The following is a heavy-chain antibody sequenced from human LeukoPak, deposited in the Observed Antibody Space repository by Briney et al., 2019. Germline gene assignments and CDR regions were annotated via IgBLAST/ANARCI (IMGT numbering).Heavy chain of an antibody. CDR2: IKGKTDGGTR. CDR1: GFTFSNAR. J-gene: IGHJ3*02. CDR3: TTGVTYSSSWYDAFDS. V-gene: IGHV3-15*01. Sequence: PGGSLRLSCAASGFTFSNARMSWLRQAPGKGLVGVGRIKGKTDGGTRDYAARVKGRFTISSDDSKNTLYLQMNSLKTEDTAVYYCTTGVTYSSSWYDAFDSWGQGTTVTVSS. D-gene: IGHD6-13*01.